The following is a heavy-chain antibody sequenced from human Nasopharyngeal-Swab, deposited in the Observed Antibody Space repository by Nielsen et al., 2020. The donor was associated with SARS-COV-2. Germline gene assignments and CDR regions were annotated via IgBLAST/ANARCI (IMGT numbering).Heavy chain of an antibody. CDR3: ARAGAAAY. Sequence: GESLKISCAASGFTFSSYWMSWVRQAPGKGLEWVANIKQDGSEKYYVDSVKGRFTISRDNAKNLLYLQMNSLRAEDTAVYYCARAGAAAYWGQGTLVTVSS. J-gene: IGHJ4*02. V-gene: IGHV3-7*03. CDR1: GFTFSSYW. D-gene: IGHD6-13*01. CDR2: IKQDGSEK.